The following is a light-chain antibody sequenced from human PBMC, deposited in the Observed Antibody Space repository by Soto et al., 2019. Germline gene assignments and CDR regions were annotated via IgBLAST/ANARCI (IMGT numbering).Light chain of an antibody. Sequence: DIQMTQSPSTLSASVAHRLPMACPYSQSISKWLAWHQQNPGKAPKLLIYDASTLQSGVPPRFSGSGSGTEFTLTIRSLQPDDIATYYCQQYSSYSAWTFGEGTKVDIK. V-gene: IGKV1-5*01. CDR1: QSISKW. CDR3: QQYSSYSAWT. CDR2: DAS. J-gene: IGKJ1*01.